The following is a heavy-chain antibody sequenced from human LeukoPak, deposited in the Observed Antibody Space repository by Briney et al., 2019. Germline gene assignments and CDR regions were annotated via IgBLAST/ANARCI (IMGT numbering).Heavy chain of an antibody. CDR1: GFTFSSYS. J-gene: IGHJ4*02. CDR3: AREGPNYDFWSGYQSPLDY. D-gene: IGHD3-3*01. CDR2: ISSSSSYI. Sequence: GGSLRLSCAASGFTFSSYSMNWVRQAPGKGLEWVSSISSSSSYIYYADSVKRRFTISRDNAKTSLYLQMNSLRAEDTAVYYCAREGPNYDFWSGYQSPLDYWGQGTLVTVSS. V-gene: IGHV3-21*01.